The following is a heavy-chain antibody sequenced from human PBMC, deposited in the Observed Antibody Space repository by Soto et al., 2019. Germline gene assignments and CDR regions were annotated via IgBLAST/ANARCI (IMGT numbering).Heavy chain of an antibody. CDR2: IYWDATA. D-gene: IGHD4-17*01. CDR3: VYRDFGDYFFQF. J-gene: IGHJ4*02. Sequence: QITLKESGPTLVKPTQTLTLTCTFSGFSLTTQGVHVGWIRQPPGKALEWLALIYWDATAVYSPSLNNRLTTTKDTSKSHVVLTLATVDPVDTATYYCVYRDFGDYFFQFWGQGILVNVSS. CDR1: GFSLTTQGVH. V-gene: IGHV2-5*02.